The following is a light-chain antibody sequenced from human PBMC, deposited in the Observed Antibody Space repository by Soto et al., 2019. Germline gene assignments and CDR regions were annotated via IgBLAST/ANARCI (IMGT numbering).Light chain of an antibody. CDR1: SSDVGAYDY. Sequence: QSALTQPASVSGSPGQSIAISCTGASSDVGAYDYVSWYQQHPGKAPKLMIFDVYKRPSGVSNRFSGAKSGNTPSLTISGLQAEDEADYYCSSYTDSTLVVFGGGTKLTVL. V-gene: IGLV2-14*01. CDR2: DVY. J-gene: IGLJ2*01. CDR3: SSYTDSTLVV.